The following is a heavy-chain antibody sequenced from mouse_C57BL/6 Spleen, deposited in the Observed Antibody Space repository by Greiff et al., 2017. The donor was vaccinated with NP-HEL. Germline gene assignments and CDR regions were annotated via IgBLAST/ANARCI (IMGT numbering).Heavy chain of an antibody. V-gene: IGHV2-5*01. CDR1: GFSLTSYG. D-gene: IGHD2-3*01. J-gene: IGHJ4*01. Sequence: QVQLQQSGPGLVQPSQSLSITCTVSGFSLTSYGVHWVRQSPGKGLEWLGVIWRGGSTDYNAAFMSRLSITKDNSKSQVFFKMNSLQADDTAIYYCAKNYDGYYVGAMDYWGQGTSVTVSS. CDR2: IWRGGST. CDR3: AKNYDGYYVGAMDY.